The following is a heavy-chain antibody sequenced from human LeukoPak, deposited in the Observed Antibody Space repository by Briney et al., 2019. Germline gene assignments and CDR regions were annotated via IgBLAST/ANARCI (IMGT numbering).Heavy chain of an antibody. CDR2: ISSNGGST. Sequence: QTGGSLRLSCAASGFTFSSYAMHWVRQAPGKGLEYVSAISSNGGSTYYANSVKGRFTISRDTSKTTLYLQLGRLRGEDMAVYYCARAPHGWLTYFDYSGQGTLVTVSS. J-gene: IGHJ4*02. CDR1: GFTFSSYA. V-gene: IGHV3-64*01. D-gene: IGHD3-22*01. CDR3: ARAPHGWLTYFDY.